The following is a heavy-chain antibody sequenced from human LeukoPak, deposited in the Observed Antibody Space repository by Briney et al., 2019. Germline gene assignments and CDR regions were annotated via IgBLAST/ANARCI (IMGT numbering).Heavy chain of an antibody. CDR3: AKDQGYSSAWYSRDGFDM. V-gene: IGHV3-23*01. CDR1: GFTVSSNY. D-gene: IGHD6-19*01. CDR2: ISKSGDST. Sequence: GGSLRLSCAASGFTVSSNYMNWVRQAPGKGLEWVSAISKSGDSTFYADSVKGRFTISRDNSQNTLYVQMNSLRAEDTAVYYCAKDQGYSSAWYSRDGFDMWGQGTMVTVSS. J-gene: IGHJ3*02.